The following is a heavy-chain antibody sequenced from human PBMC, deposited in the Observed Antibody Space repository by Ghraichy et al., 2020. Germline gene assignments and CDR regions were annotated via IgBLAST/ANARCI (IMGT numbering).Heavy chain of an antibody. J-gene: IGHJ6*02. CDR1: GGSFSGYY. V-gene: IGHV4-34*01. Sequence: SETLSLTCAVYGGSFSGYYWSWIRQPPGKGLEWIGEINHSGSTNYNPSLKSRVTISVDTSKNQFSLKLSSVTAADTAVYYCARGRDDYYYGMDVWGQGTTVTVSS. CDR3: ARGRDDYYYGMDV. CDR2: INHSGST.